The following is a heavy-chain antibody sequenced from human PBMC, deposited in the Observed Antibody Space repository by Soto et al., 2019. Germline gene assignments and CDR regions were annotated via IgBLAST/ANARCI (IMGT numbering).Heavy chain of an antibody. CDR3: AKVGLLWFGELLYLPYYYYGMDV. CDR1: GFTFSSYA. Sequence: GGSLRLSCAASGFTFSSYAMSWVRQAPGKGLEWVSAISGSGGSTYYADSVKGRFTISRDNSKNTLYLQMNSLRAEDTAVYYCAKVGLLWFGELLYLPYYYYGMDVWGQGTTVTVSS. D-gene: IGHD3-10*01. CDR2: ISGSGGST. J-gene: IGHJ6*02. V-gene: IGHV3-23*01.